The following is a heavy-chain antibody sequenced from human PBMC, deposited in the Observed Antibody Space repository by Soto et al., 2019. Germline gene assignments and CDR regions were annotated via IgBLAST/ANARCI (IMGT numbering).Heavy chain of an antibody. CDR2: INHSGST. Sequence: LSLTCAVYGGSFSGYYWSWIRQPPGKGLEWIGEINHSGSTNYNPSLKSRVTISVDTSKNQFSLKLSSVTAADTAVYYCAGKTTVVTLPYWGQGTLVTVSS. V-gene: IGHV4-34*01. J-gene: IGHJ4*02. D-gene: IGHD4-17*01. CDR1: GGSFSGYY. CDR3: AGKTTVVTLPY.